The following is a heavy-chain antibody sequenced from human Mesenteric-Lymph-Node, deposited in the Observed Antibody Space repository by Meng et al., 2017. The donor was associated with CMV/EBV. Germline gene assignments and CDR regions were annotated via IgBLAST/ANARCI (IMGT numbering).Heavy chain of an antibody. CDR1: FSGYY. V-gene: IGHV4-34*01. J-gene: IGHJ5*02. D-gene: IGHD2-2*01. CDR3: ARDMVGYCSSTSCYLHWFDP. Sequence: FSGYYWSWIRQPPGKGLEWIGEINHSGSTNYNPSLKSRVTISVDTSKNQFSLKLSSVTAADTAVYYCARDMVGYCSSTSCYLHWFDPWDQGTLVTVSS. CDR2: INHSGST.